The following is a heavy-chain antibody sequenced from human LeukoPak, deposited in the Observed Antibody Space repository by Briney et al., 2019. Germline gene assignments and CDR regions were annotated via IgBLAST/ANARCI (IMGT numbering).Heavy chain of an antibody. Sequence: GGSLRLSCAASGFIFSSYAMSWVRQAPGKGLVWVSRINNDGSDTRYADSVRGRFTISRDNAKNTLYLQMNSLRAEDTAVYYCARVSGLGMNEYYQHWGQGTLVTVPS. CDR3: ARVSGLGMNEYYQH. V-gene: IGHV3-74*01. J-gene: IGHJ1*01. CDR2: INNDGSDT. CDR1: GFIFSSYA. D-gene: IGHD3-10*01.